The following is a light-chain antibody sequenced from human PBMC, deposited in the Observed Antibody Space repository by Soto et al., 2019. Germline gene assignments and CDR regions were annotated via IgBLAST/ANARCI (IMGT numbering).Light chain of an antibody. CDR1: QSVSDN. Sequence: EILMTQSPVTLSVSPGERVTLSCRASQSVSDNLAWYQQKPGQAPSLLIYGAFTRATGVPARFSGAGSGTEFTLTISSLQSEDSAVYYCHQYNFWPTFGQGTKVEIK. CDR3: HQYNFWPT. V-gene: IGKV3-15*01. CDR2: GAF. J-gene: IGKJ1*01.